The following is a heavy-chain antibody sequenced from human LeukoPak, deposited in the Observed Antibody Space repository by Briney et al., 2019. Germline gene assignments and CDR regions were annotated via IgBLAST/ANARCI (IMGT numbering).Heavy chain of an antibody. D-gene: IGHD3-10*01. J-gene: IGHJ5*02. Sequence: ASVKVSCKASGYTFTGCYMHWVRQAPGQGLEWMGWINPNSGGTNYAQKFQGRVTMTRDTSISTAYMELSRLRSDDTAVYYCARGRGYYYGSGRNHWFDPWGQGTLVTVSS. CDR1: GYTFTGCY. CDR3: ARGRGYYYGSGRNHWFDP. V-gene: IGHV1-2*02. CDR2: INPNSGGT.